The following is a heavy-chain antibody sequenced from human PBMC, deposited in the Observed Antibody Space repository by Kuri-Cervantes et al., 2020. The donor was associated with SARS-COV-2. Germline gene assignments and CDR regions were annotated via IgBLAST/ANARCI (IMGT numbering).Heavy chain of an antibody. D-gene: IGHD3-10*01. J-gene: IGHJ4*02. CDR2: IKQDGSEK. CDR3: ATALLSYYFDY. Sequence: GGSLRLSCAASGFTFSSYWMSWVRQAPGKGLEWVAYIKQDGSEKYYVDSVKGRFTISRDNAKNSLYLQMNSLRAEDTAVYYCATALLSYYFDYWGQGTLVTVSS. V-gene: IGHV3-7*01. CDR1: GFTFSSYW.